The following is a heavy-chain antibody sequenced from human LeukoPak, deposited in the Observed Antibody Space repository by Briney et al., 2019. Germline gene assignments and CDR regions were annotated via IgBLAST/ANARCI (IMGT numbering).Heavy chain of an antibody. CDR1: GYTFTSYY. D-gene: IGHD4-17*01. Sequence: GASVKVSCKASGYTFTSYYMHWVRQAPGQGLEWMGIINPSGGSTSYAQKFQGKVTMTRDMSTSTVYMELSSLRSEDTAVYYCARGAVTRPHSDYWGQGTLVTVSS. CDR2: INPSGGST. CDR3: ARGAVTRPHSDY. J-gene: IGHJ4*02. V-gene: IGHV1-46*01.